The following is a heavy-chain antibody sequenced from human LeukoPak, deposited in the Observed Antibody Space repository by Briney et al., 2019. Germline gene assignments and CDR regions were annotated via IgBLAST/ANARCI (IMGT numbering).Heavy chain of an antibody. D-gene: IGHD5-18*01. CDR1: SGSISSSSYY. J-gene: IGHJ6*02. V-gene: IGHV4-39*01. CDR3: ARVRYSYGYYYAMDV. Sequence: SETLSLTCTVSSGSISSSSYYWGWIRQPPGEGLEWIGNIYYSGSTYYNPSLKGRVTISVDTSKNQYSLNPSSVTAADSALYYCARVRYSYGYYYAMDVWGQGTTVTVSS. CDR2: IYYSGST.